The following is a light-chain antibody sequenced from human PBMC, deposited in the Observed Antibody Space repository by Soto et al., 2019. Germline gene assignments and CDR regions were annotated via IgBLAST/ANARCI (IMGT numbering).Light chain of an antibody. CDR3: QQYKNWPLT. J-gene: IGKJ4*01. CDR1: QSIDTY. CDR2: GAS. V-gene: IGKV3-15*01. Sequence: EKVMTQSPATLSVSPGERATLSCRASQSIDTYLAWYQKKPGQPPSLLIYGASTRATGIPARFSGSGSGTEFTLTISSLQSEDSAIYYCQQYKNWPLTFGGGTKVEIK.